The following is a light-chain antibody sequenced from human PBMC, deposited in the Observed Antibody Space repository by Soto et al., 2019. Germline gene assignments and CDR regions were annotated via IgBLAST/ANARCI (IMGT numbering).Light chain of an antibody. CDR1: SSNIGDNY. CDR2: DNS. J-gene: IGLJ3*02. V-gene: IGLV1-51*01. Sequence: QSVLTQPPSVSAAPGQKVTISCSGSSSNIGDNYVSWYQHLPGTAPKLLIYDNSKRPSGIPDRFSGSKSGTSATLGITGLQTGDEADYYCGTWDTGLNSWVFGGGTKLTVL. CDR3: GTWDTGLNSWV.